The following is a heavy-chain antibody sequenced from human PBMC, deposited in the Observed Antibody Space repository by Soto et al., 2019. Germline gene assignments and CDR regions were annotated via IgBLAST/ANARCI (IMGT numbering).Heavy chain of an antibody. Sequence: ASETLSLTCAVSGGSFSGYYCSWVRKHPGKGLEWIGEINHSGSTNYNPSLKSRVTISVDTSKNQVSLKLSSVTAADTAVYYCARRALITMVRGGPYYFDYWGQGTLVTVSS. D-gene: IGHD3-10*01. CDR3: ARRALITMVRGGPYYFDY. J-gene: IGHJ4*02. V-gene: IGHV4-34*01. CDR1: GGSFSGYY. CDR2: INHSGST.